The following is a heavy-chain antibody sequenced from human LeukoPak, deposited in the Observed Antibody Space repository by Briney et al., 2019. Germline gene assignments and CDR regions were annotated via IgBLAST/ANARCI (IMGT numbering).Heavy chain of an antibody. CDR2: IYNSGST. J-gene: IGHJ4*02. V-gene: IGHV4-59*01. Sequence: PSETLSLTCTVSGVSISSYHWSWIRQPPGKGLEWIGYIYNSGSTNYNPSLKSRVTISVDTSKNQFSLKLSPVTAADTAVYYCARERYNYALEDYFDYWGQGTLVTVSS. CDR1: GVSISSYH. D-gene: IGHD5-18*01. CDR3: ARERYNYALEDYFDY.